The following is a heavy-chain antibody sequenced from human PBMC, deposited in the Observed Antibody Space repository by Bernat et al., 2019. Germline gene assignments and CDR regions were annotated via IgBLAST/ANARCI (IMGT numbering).Heavy chain of an antibody. CDR2: IYYSGST. V-gene: IGHV4-59*08. D-gene: IGHD6-19*01. CDR3: ARHWGQWLVWGAFDI. Sequence: QVQLQESGPGLVKPSETLSLTCTVSGGSISSYYWSWIRQPPGKGLEWIGYIYYSGSTNYNPSLKSRVTISVDTSKNQFSLKLSSVTAADTAVYYFARHWGQWLVWGAFDIWGQGTMVTVSS. CDR1: GGSISSYY. J-gene: IGHJ3*02.